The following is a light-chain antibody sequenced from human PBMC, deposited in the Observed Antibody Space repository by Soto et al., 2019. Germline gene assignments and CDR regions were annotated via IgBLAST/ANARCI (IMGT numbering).Light chain of an antibody. CDR3: ATWDDSLDGYV. Sequence: QSVLTQPPSASGTPGQRVTISCSGSSSNVGSNTVNWYQQLPGTAPKLLIYSHNQRPSGVPDRFSGSKSGTSASLAISGLQAEEEADYYCATWDDSLDGYVFGTGTKLTVL. J-gene: IGLJ1*01. CDR2: SHN. V-gene: IGLV1-44*01. CDR1: SSNVGSNT.